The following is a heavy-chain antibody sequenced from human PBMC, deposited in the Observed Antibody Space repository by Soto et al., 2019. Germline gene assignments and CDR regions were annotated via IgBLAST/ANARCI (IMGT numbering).Heavy chain of an antibody. CDR2: ISDSGVNT. V-gene: IGHV3-23*01. CDR3: ARGPLGFWSGYSGYYYYGMDV. J-gene: IGHJ6*02. D-gene: IGHD3-3*01. CDR1: GFTFGSFA. Sequence: EVQLLESGGGLVQPGGSLRLSCAASGFTFGSFAMSWVRQAPGKGLEWVSDISDSGVNTYYADSVKGRFTISRDISKNTLYLQMNSLRAEDTAVYYCARGPLGFWSGYSGYYYYGMDVWGQGTTVTVSS.